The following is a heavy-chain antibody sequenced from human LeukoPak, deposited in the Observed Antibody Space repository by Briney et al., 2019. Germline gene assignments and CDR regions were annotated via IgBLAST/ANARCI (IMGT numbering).Heavy chain of an antibody. CDR2: FDPEDGAR. J-gene: IGHJ4*02. V-gene: IGHV1-24*01. CDR3: ATGYTYDYSLY. CDR1: GDTVTGFS. Sequence: ASVKVSCKVSGDTVTGFSIHWVRQVPGHGLEWMGGFDPEDGARIFAQKFQGRVTMTEDTSTDTAYMDLSSLRSEDTAVYYCATGYTYDYSLYWGQGTLVTVSS. D-gene: IGHD5-18*01.